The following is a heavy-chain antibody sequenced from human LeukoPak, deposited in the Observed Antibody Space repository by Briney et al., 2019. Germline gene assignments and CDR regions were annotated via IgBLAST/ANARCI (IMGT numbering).Heavy chain of an antibody. D-gene: IGHD3-3*01. CDR2: INPSGGST. CDR3: AIQLPGNYDFWSGYYISNWFDP. CDR1: GYTFTSYY. J-gene: IGHJ5*02. V-gene: IGHV1-46*01. Sequence: ASVKVSCKASGYTFTSYYMHWVRPAPGQGLEWMGIINPSGGSTSYAQKFQGRVTMTRDTSTSTVYMELSSLRSEDTAVYYCAIQLPGNYDFWSGYYISNWFDPWGQGTLVTVSS.